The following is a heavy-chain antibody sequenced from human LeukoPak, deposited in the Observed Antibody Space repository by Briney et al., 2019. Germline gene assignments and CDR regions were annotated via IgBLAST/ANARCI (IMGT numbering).Heavy chain of an antibody. V-gene: IGHV4-34*01. CDR1: GGSFSGYY. CDR2: INHSGST. CDR3: ARTYSSSSPPLY. J-gene: IGHJ4*02. D-gene: IGHD6-6*01. Sequence: SETLSLTCAVYGGSFSGYYWGWIRQPPGKGLEWIGEINHSGSTNYNPSLKSRVTISVDTSRNQFSLKLSSVTAADTAVYYCARTYSSSSPPLYWGQGTLVTVSS.